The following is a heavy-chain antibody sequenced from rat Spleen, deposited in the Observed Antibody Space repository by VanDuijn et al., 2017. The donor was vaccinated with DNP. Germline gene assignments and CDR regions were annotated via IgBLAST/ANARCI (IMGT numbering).Heavy chain of an antibody. V-gene: IGHV5-27*01. CDR1: GLTFSHYG. J-gene: IGHJ2*01. Sequence: EVQVVQSGGGLVQPGRSLKLSCVVSGLTFSHYGMAWVRQAPEEGLEWVATISSGGDSAYYRDSVKGRFTISRENTRRTLYLQMDSLRSEDSATYYCTTRGNYGGYDYWGQGVMVTVSS. D-gene: IGHD1-11*01. CDR2: ISSGGDSA. CDR3: TTRGNYGGYDY.